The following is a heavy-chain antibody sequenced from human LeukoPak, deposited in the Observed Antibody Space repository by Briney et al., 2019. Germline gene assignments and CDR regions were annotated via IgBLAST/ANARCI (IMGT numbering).Heavy chain of an antibody. J-gene: IGHJ4*02. CDR1: GYSISSGHF. CDR2: IYGSGTT. D-gene: IGHD3-16*01. V-gene: IGHV4-38-2*02. Sequence: PSETLSLTCTVSGYSISSGHFWSWIRQPPGKGLEWIGSIYGSGTTYYDPPLRSRVSISADTSKNHFSLELSSVTAVDTAVYYCASVGGGSPYWGQGTLVTVSS. CDR3: ASVGGGSPY.